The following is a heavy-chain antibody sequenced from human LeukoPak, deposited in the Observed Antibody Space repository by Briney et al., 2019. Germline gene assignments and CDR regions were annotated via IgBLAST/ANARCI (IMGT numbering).Heavy chain of an antibody. CDR1: GSTFSSCA. V-gene: IGHV1-69*01. Sequence: SVKVSCKASGSTFSSCAISWVRQAPGQGLEWMGGIIPIFGTANYAQKFQGRVTITADESTSTAYMELSSLRSEDTAVYYCARGPPSGSYLIDYWGQGTLVTVSS. CDR3: ARGPPSGSYLIDY. CDR2: IIPIFGTA. J-gene: IGHJ4*02. D-gene: IGHD1-26*01.